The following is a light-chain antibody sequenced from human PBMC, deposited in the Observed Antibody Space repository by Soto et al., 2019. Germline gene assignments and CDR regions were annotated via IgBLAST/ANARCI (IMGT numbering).Light chain of an antibody. J-gene: IGKJ1*01. CDR2: DAS. CDR3: QYCNSYFLT. Sequence: IEISQSPSFLSASVGDRVNITCQASQDISNYLNWYQQKPGKPRKLLFYDASSLESGVPSRCSGSGSGTEFTLTISRLEPDDFTPYYCQYCNSYFLTFGQGT. V-gene: IGKV1-5*01. CDR1: QDISNY.